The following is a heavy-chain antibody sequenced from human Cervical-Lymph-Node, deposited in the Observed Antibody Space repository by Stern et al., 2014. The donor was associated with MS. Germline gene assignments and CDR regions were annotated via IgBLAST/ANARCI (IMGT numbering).Heavy chain of an antibody. V-gene: IGHV3-21*01. CDR3: ARDDELYGLDY. D-gene: IGHD2/OR15-2a*01. J-gene: IGHJ4*02. CDR1: GFMFRTYN. CDR2: ISSSSNYI. Sequence: VKLVDSGGGLVKPGGSLRLSCAASGFMFRTYNMNWVRQAPGKGLELVSAISSSSNYIYYADSVRGRFTISRDNAKNSLYLQMNSLRAEDTAVYYCARDDELYGLDYWGQGTLVTVSS.